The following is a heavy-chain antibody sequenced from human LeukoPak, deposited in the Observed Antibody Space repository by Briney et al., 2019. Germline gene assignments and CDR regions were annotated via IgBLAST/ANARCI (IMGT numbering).Heavy chain of an antibody. J-gene: IGHJ4*02. D-gene: IGHD1-26*01. CDR3: ARDRYGGSYFDY. CDR1: GFTFSSYA. CDR2: ISYDGSNK. V-gene: IGHV3-30-3*01. Sequence: GGSLRLSCAASGFTFSSYAMHWVRQAPGKGLEWEAVISYDGSNKYYADSVKGRFTISRDNSKNTLYLQMNSLRAEDTAVYYCARDRYGGSYFDYWGQGTLVTVSS.